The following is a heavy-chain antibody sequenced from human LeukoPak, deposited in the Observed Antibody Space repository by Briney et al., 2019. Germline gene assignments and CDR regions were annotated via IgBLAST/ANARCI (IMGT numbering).Heavy chain of an antibody. D-gene: IGHD1-26*01. V-gene: IGHV3-48*03. Sequence: SGGSLRLSCAASGFTFSSYEMNWVRQAPGKGLEWVSYISSSGSTIYYADSVKGRFTISRDNAKNSLYLQMNSLRAEDTAVYYCARTYSGSYYVYAFDIWGQGTMVTVSS. CDR3: ARTYSGSYYVYAFDI. J-gene: IGHJ3*02. CDR2: ISSSGSTI. CDR1: GFTFSSYE.